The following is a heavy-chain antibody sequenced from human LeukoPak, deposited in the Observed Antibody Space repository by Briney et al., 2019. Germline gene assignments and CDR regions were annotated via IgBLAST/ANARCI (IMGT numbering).Heavy chain of an antibody. CDR1: GYTFTNYG. J-gene: IGHJ5*02. V-gene: IGHV1-18*01. CDR3: ARGGANCSGGRCPLNWFDP. CDR2: ISAYNGNT. Sequence: GASVKVSCKASGYTFTNYGITWVRQAPGQGLEWMGWISAYNGNTNYARKLQGRVTMTIDKTTSTAYMELRSLRSDDTAVYYCARGGANCSGGRCPLNWFDPWGQGTPVTVSS. D-gene: IGHD2-15*01.